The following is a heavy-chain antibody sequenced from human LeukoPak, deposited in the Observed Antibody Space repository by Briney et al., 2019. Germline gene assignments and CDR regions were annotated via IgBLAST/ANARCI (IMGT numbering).Heavy chain of an antibody. CDR1: GFTVSSNY. J-gene: IGHJ4*02. D-gene: IGHD2-21*01. V-gene: IGHV3-53*01. CDR2: ICSGGST. Sequence: PWGSLRLSCAASGFTVSSNYMSWVRQAPGKGLEWVSVICSGGSTYYADSVKGRFTISRDNSKNTLYLQMNSLRAEDTAVYYCARAVPPVMTFDYWSQGTLVTVSS. CDR3: ARAVPPVMTFDY.